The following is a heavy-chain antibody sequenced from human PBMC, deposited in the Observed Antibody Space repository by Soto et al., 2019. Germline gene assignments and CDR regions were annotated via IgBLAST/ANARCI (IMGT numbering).Heavy chain of an antibody. Sequence: PSETLSLTCTVSGGSISSYYWSWIRQPPGKGLEWIGYIYYSGSTNCNPSLKSRVTISVDTSKNQFSLKLSSVTAADTAVYYCAREIAPSRNWFDPWGQGTLVTVSS. CDR3: AREIAPSRNWFDP. V-gene: IGHV4-59*01. CDR2: IYYSGST. J-gene: IGHJ5*02. D-gene: IGHD6-13*01. CDR1: GGSISSYY.